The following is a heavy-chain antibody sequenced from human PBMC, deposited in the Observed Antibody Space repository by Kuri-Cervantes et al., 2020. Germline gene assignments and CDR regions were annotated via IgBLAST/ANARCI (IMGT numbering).Heavy chain of an antibody. Sequence: ASVKVSCKASGYTFTSYYMHWVRQAPGQGLEWMGINNPSGGSTSYAQKFQGRVTMTRDTSTSTVYMELSSLRSEDTAVYYCARPSTYYYDSSGGNDAFDIWGQGTMVTVSS. CDR1: GYTFTSYY. V-gene: IGHV1-46*01. CDR3: ARPSTYYYDSSGGNDAFDI. CDR2: NNPSGGST. D-gene: IGHD3-22*01. J-gene: IGHJ3*02.